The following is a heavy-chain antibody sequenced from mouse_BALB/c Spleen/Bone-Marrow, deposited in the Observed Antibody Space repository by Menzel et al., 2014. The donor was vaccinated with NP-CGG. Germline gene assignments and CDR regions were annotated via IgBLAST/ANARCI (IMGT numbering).Heavy chain of an antibody. CDR1: GYTFTSXY. Sequence: QVQLQQSGAELVKPGASVKLSCKASGYTFTSXYXYWVXQRPXXGXXWXXXINPSNGGTNFNEKFKNKATLTVDKSSSTAYMQLSSLTSEDSAVYYCSRGRRDALDYWGQGTSVTVSS. CDR2: INPSNGGT. V-gene: IGHV1-53*01. J-gene: IGHJ4*01. CDR3: SRGRRDALDY.